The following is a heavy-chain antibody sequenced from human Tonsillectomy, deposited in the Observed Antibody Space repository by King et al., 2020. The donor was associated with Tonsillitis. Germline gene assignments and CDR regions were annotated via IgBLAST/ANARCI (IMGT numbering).Heavy chain of an antibody. V-gene: IGHV3-13*01. J-gene: IGHJ6*02. CDR3: TSGKDWNYDV. D-gene: IGHD1-7*01. CDR2: IGTAGDT. CDR1: GFTFSNYD. Sequence: VQLVESGGGLVQPGGSLRLSCAASGFTFSNYDMHWVRHATGKGLEWVSTIGTAGDTNYPGSLKGRFTISRENAKNSLYLQMNSLIAGDTAVYYCTSGKDWNYDVWGQGTTVTVSS.